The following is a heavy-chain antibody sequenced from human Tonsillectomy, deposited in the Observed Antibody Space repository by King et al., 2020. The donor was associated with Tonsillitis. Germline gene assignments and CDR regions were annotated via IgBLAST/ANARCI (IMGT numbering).Heavy chain of an antibody. CDR1: GFTVSSLS. CDR2: INSGGTA. CDR3: ATFVGISAGFDF. V-gene: IGHV3-53*04. J-gene: IGHJ4*02. Sequence: DVQLVESGGGLVQPGGSLRLSCAVSGFTVSSLSMSWVRQAPGKGLECVSVINSGGTATYADSVKGRFTLSRHNSENKLYLQVNSLRAEDTAVYYCATFVGISAGFDFWGRGTLVTVSS. D-gene: IGHD2/OR15-2a*01.